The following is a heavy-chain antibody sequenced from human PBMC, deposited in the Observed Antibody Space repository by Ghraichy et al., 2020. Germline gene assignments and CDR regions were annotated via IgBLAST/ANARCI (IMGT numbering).Heavy chain of an antibody. CDR1: GFTFSKFW. CDR3: ASPELDY. J-gene: IGHJ4*02. CDR2: INSAGTGT. V-gene: IGHV3-74*01. Sequence: GGSLRLSCAASGFTFSKFWMHWVRQGPGKGLVWVSRINSAGTGTSYADSVKGRFTISRDNAKNTVYLQMNSLRAEDTAVYSCASPELDYWGQGILFTVSS.